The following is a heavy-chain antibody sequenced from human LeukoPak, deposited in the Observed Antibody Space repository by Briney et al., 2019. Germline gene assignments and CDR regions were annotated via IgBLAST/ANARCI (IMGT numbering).Heavy chain of an antibody. CDR2: INYSGST. Sequence: SETLSLTCAIYSESFSGYFWSWIRQPPGKGLEWIGEINYSGSTNYNPSLKSRVTISVDTSKNQFSLKLSSVTAADTAVYYCATTRGGGETTWRQPTHNWFDPWGQGTLVTVSS. D-gene: IGHD1-7*01. J-gene: IGHJ5*02. CDR1: SESFSGYF. CDR3: ATTRGGGETTWRQPTHNWFDP. V-gene: IGHV4-34*01.